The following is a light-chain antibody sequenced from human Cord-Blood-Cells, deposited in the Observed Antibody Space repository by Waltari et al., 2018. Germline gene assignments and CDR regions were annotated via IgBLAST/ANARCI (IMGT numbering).Light chain of an antibody. CDR1: KLGDKY. CDR3: QAWDSSTAV. V-gene: IGLV3-1*01. CDR2: QDS. J-gene: IGLJ2*01. Sequence: SYELTQPPSVSVSPGHTASITCSGDKLGDKYACWYQQKQGQSPVLVIYQDSKRPSGSPGRFSGSNSGNTASLTISGTQAMDEADYYCQAWDSSTAVFGGGTKLTVL.